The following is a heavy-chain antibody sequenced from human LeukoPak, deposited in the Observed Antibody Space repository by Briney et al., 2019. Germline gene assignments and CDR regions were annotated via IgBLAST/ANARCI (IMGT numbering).Heavy chain of an antibody. Sequence: PGGSLRLSCAASGFTFSSYAMHWVRQAPGKGLEWVAVISYDGSNKYYAGSVKGRFTISRDNSKNTLYLQMNSLRAEDTAVYYCAKAPNPYCTNGVCYDYWGQGTLVTVSS. CDR3: AKAPNPYCTNGVCYDY. CDR1: GFTFSSYA. V-gene: IGHV3-30-3*01. D-gene: IGHD2-8*01. CDR2: ISYDGSNK. J-gene: IGHJ4*02.